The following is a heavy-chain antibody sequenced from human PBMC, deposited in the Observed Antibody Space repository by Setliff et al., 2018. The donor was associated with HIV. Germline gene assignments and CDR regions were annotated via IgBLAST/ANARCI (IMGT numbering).Heavy chain of an antibody. CDR1: GGSISSYY. Sequence: PSETLSLTCTVSGGSISSYYWGWIRQSPGKGLEWIGSFYETGYTYYNPSLKSRVTISVDASKNQFSLKLSSVTAADTAVYYCARPNFSDYYFDYWGQGTLVTVSS. D-gene: IGHD2-21*02. V-gene: IGHV4-59*08. J-gene: IGHJ4*02. CDR3: ARPNFSDYYFDY. CDR2: FYETGYT.